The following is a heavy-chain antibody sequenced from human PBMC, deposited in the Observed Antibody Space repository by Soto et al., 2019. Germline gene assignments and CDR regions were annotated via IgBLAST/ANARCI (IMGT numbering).Heavy chain of an antibody. CDR2: IYYSGST. J-gene: IGHJ6*02. CDR3: TRSKSSGYYIYYYYGMDV. V-gene: IGHV4-59*01. Sequence: SETLSLTCTVSGGSISSYYWSWIRQSPGKGLEWIGYIYYSGSTNYNPSPKSRATRSVDTSKNQFSLKLISVTAADTAVYYCTRSKSSGYYIYYYYGMDVWGQGTTVTVSS. D-gene: IGHD3-22*01. CDR1: GGSISSYY.